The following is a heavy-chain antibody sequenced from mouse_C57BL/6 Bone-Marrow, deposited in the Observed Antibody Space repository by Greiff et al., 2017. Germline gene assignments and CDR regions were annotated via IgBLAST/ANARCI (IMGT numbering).Heavy chain of an antibody. J-gene: IGHJ2*01. CDR2: IDPSDSYT. Sequence: VQLQQPGAELVRPGTSVKLSCKASGYTFTSYWMHWVKQRPGKGLEWIGVIDPSDSYTNYHQKFKGKATLTVDTSSSTAYMQLSSLISEDAAVYYCARSCYYVSGLVYWGQGTTLTVSS. D-gene: IGHD1-1*01. CDR1: GYTFTSYW. V-gene: IGHV1-59*01. CDR3: ARSCYYVSGLVY.